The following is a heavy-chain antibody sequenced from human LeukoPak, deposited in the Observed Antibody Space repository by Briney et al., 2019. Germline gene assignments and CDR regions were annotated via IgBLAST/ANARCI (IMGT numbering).Heavy chain of an antibody. J-gene: IGHJ4*02. CDR1: GFTFSSYG. V-gene: IGHV3-30*18. CDR2: ISYDGSYK. Sequence: GRSLRLSCAASGFTFSSYGMNWVRQAPGKGLEWVAVISYDGSYKYYADSVKGRCTISRDNSKNTLYLQMNSLRAEDTAVYYCAKAAYYDSTPVDYWGQGTLVTVSS. CDR3: AKAAYYDSTPVDY. D-gene: IGHD3-22*01.